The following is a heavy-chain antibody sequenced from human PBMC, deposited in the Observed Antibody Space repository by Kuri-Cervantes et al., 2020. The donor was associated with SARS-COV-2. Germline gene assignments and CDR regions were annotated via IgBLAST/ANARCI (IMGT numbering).Heavy chain of an antibody. J-gene: IGHJ4*02. CDR1: GGSFSGYY. CDR3: ARGRTINDFWSGLALLEPKYYFDY. D-gene: IGHD3-3*01. Sequence: SQTLSLTCSVYGGSFSGYYWSWIRQPPGKGLEWMGEINHSGSTNYNPSLKSGVTISVVTSKNQFSLKQSSVTAADTAVYYCARGRTINDFWSGLALLEPKYYFDYWGQGTLVTVSS. CDR2: INHSGST. V-gene: IGHV4-34*01.